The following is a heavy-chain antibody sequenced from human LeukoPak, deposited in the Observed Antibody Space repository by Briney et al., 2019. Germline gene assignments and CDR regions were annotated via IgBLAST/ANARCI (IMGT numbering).Heavy chain of an antibody. CDR3: ARLWFGGPGGPSYGMDV. CDR2: TYYSGST. Sequence: SETLSLTCTVSGGSISSYYWSWIRQPPGKGLEWIGYTYYSGSTNYNPSLKSRVTLSVDTSKNQFSLKLSSVTAADTAVYYCARLWFGGPGGPSYGMDVWGQGTTVTVSS. V-gene: IGHV4-59*08. D-gene: IGHD3-10*01. CDR1: GGSISSYY. J-gene: IGHJ6*02.